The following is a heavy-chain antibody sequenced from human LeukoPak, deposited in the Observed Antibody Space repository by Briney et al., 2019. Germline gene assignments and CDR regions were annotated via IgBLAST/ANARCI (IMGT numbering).Heavy chain of an antibody. D-gene: IGHD2-2*01. CDR1: GYTFTGYY. CDR3: ARDFAHCSSTSCHDPFDI. V-gene: IGHV1-2*02. Sequence: ASVKVSCKASGYTFTGYYMHWVRQARGQGLEWMGWINPNSGGTNYAQKFQGRVTMTRDTSISTAYMELSRLRSDDTAVYYCARDFAHCSSTSCHDPFDIWGQGTMVTVYS. CDR2: INPNSGGT. J-gene: IGHJ3*02.